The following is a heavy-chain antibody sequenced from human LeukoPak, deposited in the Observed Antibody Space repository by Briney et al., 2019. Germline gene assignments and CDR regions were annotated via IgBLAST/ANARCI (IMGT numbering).Heavy chain of an antibody. J-gene: IGHJ5*02. CDR3: ARQVDSMVWGVRYNWFDP. V-gene: IGHV4-39*01. CDR1: GGSISSSSYY. D-gene: IGHD3-10*01. CDR2: INYSGNT. Sequence: ASETLSLTCTVSGGSISSSSYYWGWIRQPPGKGLEWIGSINYSGNTYNNASLKSRVTISVDTSKNQFSLKLSSVTAADTAVYYCARQVDSMVWGVRYNWFDPWGQGILVTVSS.